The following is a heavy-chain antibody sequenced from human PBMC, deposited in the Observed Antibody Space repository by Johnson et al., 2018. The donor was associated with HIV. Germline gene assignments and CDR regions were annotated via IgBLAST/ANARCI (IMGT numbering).Heavy chain of an antibody. CDR3: ARVPPFGTHPDGAFDI. Sequence: EVQLVESGGGLVQSGGSLRLSCGASGFSVSNNYMNWVRQAPGKGLEWVSIIYSGGNTYYADSVRGRFTISRDNSKNILYLQMSSLRAEDTAMYYCARVPPFGTHPDGAFDIWGQGTMVTVSS. D-gene: IGHD1-1*01. V-gene: IGHV3-66*01. CDR2: IYSGGNT. CDR1: GFSVSNNY. J-gene: IGHJ3*02.